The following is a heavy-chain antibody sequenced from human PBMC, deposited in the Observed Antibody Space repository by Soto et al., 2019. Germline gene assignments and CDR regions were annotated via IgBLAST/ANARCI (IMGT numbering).Heavy chain of an antibody. CDR2: INPNSGGT. CDR1: GGTFSNSA. D-gene: IGHD1-1*01. V-gene: IGHV1-2*04. CDR3: AREMTEGRPEWPNELEPLGAYGMDV. J-gene: IGHJ6*02. Sequence: EASVKVSCKASGGTFSNSALNWVRQAPGQGLEWMANINPNSGGTNYAQKFQGWVTMTRDTSISTAYMELSRLRSDDTAVYYCAREMTEGRPEWPNELEPLGAYGMDVWGQGTTVTVSS.